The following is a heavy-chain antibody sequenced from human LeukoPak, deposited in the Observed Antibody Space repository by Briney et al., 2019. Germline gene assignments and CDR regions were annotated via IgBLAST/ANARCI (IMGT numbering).Heavy chain of an antibody. D-gene: IGHD4-23*01. J-gene: IGHJ3*02. CDR3: AREGDGNVAFDI. V-gene: IGHV3-30-3*01. CDR2: ISYDGSNK. Sequence: PGGSLRLSCAAPGFTFSNYAMHWVRQAPGKGLEWVTLISYDGSNKNYADSVKGRFTISRDNSKNTLYVQMNSLRGEDTAVYYCAREGDGNVAFDIWGQGTMVTVSS. CDR1: GFTFSNYA.